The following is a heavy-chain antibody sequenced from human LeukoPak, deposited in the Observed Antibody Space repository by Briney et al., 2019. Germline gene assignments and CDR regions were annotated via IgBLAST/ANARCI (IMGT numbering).Heavy chain of an antibody. CDR3: ARDMTTFNRNWFDP. CDR1: GYTCSSNG. J-gene: IGHJ5*02. Sequence: EASVKLSCKASGYTCSSNGINWVRLAPGQGLEWMGMVSGYNGDTNYAQKFQGRVTMTADTSTSTAYMELSSLRSDGTAVYYCARDMTTFNRNWFDPWGQGTLVTVSS. D-gene: IGHD3-16*01. CDR2: VSGYNGDT. V-gene: IGHV1-18*01.